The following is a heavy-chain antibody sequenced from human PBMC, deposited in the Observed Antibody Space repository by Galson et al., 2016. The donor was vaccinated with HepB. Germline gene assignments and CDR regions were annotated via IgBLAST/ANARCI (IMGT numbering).Heavy chain of an antibody. CDR2: IFWSDEE. Sequence: PALVKPTQTLTLTCTASGFSLSNARMGVSWIRQSPGKTLEWLAHIFWSDEEFYSTSLKSRLTISKDTSKSQVVLTMTNVDPVDTATYYCARLQVLRHVTLYYFDFWGQGMLVTVSS. CDR3: ARLQVLRHVTLYYFDF. CDR1: GFSLSNARMG. D-gene: IGHD1-14*01. J-gene: IGHJ4*02. V-gene: IGHV2-26*01.